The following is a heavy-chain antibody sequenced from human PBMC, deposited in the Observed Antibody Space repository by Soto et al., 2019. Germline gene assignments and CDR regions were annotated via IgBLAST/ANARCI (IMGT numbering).Heavy chain of an antibody. V-gene: IGHV4-59*01. CDR3: ARDLRRGMDV. Sequence: QVQLQESGPGLVKPSETLSLTCTVSGGSISSYYWSWIRQPPGKGLEWIGYIYYSGSTNYNPSLKSRVTISVDTSKNQFSLKLSSVTAADTAVYYCARDLRRGMDVWGQGTTVTVSS. CDR2: IYYSGST. J-gene: IGHJ6*02. CDR1: GGSISSYY. D-gene: IGHD3-3*01.